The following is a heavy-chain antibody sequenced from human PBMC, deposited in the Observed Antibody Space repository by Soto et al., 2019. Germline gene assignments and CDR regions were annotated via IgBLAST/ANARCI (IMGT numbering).Heavy chain of an antibody. CDR1: GFTFSSYG. CDR2: IWYDGSNK. CDR3: ARAAAGNYYYYGMDV. Sequence: QVQLVESGGGVVQPGRSLRLSCAASGFTFSSYGMHWVRQAPGKGLEWVAVIWYDGSNKYYADSVKGRFTISRDNSKNTLYLQMNSLRVEDTAVYYCARAAAGNYYYYGMDVWGQGTTVTVSS. V-gene: IGHV3-33*01. D-gene: IGHD6-13*01. J-gene: IGHJ6*02.